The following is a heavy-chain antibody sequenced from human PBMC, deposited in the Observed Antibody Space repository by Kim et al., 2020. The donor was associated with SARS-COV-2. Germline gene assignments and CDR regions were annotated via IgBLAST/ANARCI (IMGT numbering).Heavy chain of an antibody. J-gene: IGHJ4*02. Sequence: GGSLRLSCEASGFTFSTYAMNWVRQAPGKGLQWVAVISDAGSHKQYGYFVKGRFTISRDNSKNTLHQEMARLGAEETAIYYCAKSYLHAYTYIPVFDSWGQRSLVTVSS. D-gene: IGHD3-16*01. V-gene: IGHV3-30*18. CDR2: ISDAGSHK. CDR1: GFTFSTYA. CDR3: AKSYLHAYTYIPVFDS.